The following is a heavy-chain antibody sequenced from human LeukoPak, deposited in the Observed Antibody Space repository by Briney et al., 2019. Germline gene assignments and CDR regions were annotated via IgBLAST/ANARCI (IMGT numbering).Heavy chain of an antibody. J-gene: IGHJ4*02. CDR3: ATGGDTIVYFQYFDY. D-gene: IGHD3-22*01. V-gene: IGHV4-59*08. CDR2: IYYSGTT. CDR1: GGSMRSYY. Sequence: SETLSLTCTVSGGSMRSYYWSWIRQPPGKGLEWIGYIYYSGTTKYNPSLKSRVTISVDTSKNQFSLKLSSVTAADTAVYYCATGGDTIVYFQYFDYWGQGILVTVSS.